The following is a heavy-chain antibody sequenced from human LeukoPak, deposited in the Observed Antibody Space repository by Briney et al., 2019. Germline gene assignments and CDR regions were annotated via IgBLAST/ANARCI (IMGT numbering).Heavy chain of an antibody. CDR3: EKGISALNTGVDC. D-gene: IGHD2/OR15-2a*01. V-gene: IGHV3-23*01. Sequence: PGGSLRPSSAVSGFSFSSYSMGWVRQAPGKGLEWVSTIRSSGGTTYYADSVKGRFTISRDNSMNTLYLQMNSLRAEDTAIYYCEKGISALNTGVDCWGQGTLVTVSS. J-gene: IGHJ4*02. CDR2: IRSSGGTT. CDR1: GFSFSSYS.